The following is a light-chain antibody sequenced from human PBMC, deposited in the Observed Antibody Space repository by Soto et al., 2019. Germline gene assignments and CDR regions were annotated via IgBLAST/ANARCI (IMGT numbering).Light chain of an antibody. CDR3: QQYNSYPIT. Sequence: IQMTQSPSTLSATIGDRVTITCRASQSISSSLVWYQQKPGKAPKLLIYKASSLESGVPSRFSGSGSGTEFTLTISSLQPDDFATYYCQQYNSYPITFGQGTHWRL. CDR1: QSISSS. V-gene: IGKV1-5*03. CDR2: KAS. J-gene: IGKJ5*01.